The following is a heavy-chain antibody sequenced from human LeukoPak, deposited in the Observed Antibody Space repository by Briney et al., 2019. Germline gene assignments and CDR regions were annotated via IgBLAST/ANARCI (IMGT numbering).Heavy chain of an antibody. CDR3: AKDTSPAPYDFWSGYYKASRGLFDP. J-gene: IGHJ5*02. Sequence: GRSLRLSCAASGFTFDDYAMHWVRQAPGKGLEWVSGISWNSGSIGYADSVKGRFTISRDNAKNSLYLQMNSLRAEDTALYYCAKDTSPAPYDFWSGYYKASRGLFDPWGQGTLVTVSS. CDR1: GFTFDDYA. D-gene: IGHD3-3*01. CDR2: ISWNSGSI. V-gene: IGHV3-9*01.